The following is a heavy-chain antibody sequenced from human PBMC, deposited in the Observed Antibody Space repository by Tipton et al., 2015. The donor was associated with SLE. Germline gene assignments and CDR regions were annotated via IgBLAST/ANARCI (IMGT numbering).Heavy chain of an antibody. V-gene: IGHV4-39*01. D-gene: IGHD3-3*01. CDR3: ARHLTYDFSVEY. CDR1: GGSISSSSYY. Sequence: PGLVKPSETLSLTCTVSGGSISSSSYYWGWIRQPPGKGLEWIGSIYYSGSTYYNPSLKSRVTISVDTSENQFSLKVASVTAADTAVYYCARHLTYDFSVEYWGQETLVTVSS. CDR2: IYYSGST. J-gene: IGHJ4*02.